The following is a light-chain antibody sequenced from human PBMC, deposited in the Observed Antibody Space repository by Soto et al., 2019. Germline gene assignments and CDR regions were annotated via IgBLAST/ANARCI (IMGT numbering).Light chain of an antibody. CDR3: QQYNNWPFS. CDR2: DVS. J-gene: IGKJ5*01. V-gene: IGKV3-15*01. Sequence: EIVMTQXPXTLXLXXXERATLXXRTGQGVTTNFAWYQQKSGQSPRLLIYDVSIRATGVPARFSGTGSETDFTLTISGLQSEDSAVYFCQQYNNWPFSFGQGTRLEIK. CDR1: QGVTTN.